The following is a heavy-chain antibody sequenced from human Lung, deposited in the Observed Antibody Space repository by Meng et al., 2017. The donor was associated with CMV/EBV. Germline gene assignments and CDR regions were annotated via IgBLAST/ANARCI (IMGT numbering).Heavy chain of an antibody. Sequence: GEXXKISCAASGFTFSSYWMHWVRQAPGKGLVWVSRINGDGSSTSYADSVKGRFTISRDNGKNTLYLQMNSLRAEDTAVYYCARDVVEGSVWLGYWGQGTVVTVSS. D-gene: IGHD2-15*01. CDR1: GFTFSSYW. V-gene: IGHV3-74*01. CDR2: INGDGSST. CDR3: ARDVVEGSVWLGY. J-gene: IGHJ4*02.